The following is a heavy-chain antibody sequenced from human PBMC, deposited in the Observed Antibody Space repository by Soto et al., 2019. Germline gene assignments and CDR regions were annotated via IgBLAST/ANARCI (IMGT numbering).Heavy chain of an antibody. V-gene: IGHV3-7*01. J-gene: IGHJ6*03. D-gene: IGHD3-10*01. CDR1: GFTFSSYW. CDR2: IKQDGSEK. Sequence: PGGSLRLSCAASGFTFSSYWMSWVRQAPGKGLEWVANIKQDGSEKYYVDSVKGRFTISRDNAKNSLYLQMNSLRAEDTAVYYCARAIKNSGSYLNYYYYYYMDVWGKGTTVTVSS. CDR3: ARAIKNSGSYLNYYYYYYMDV.